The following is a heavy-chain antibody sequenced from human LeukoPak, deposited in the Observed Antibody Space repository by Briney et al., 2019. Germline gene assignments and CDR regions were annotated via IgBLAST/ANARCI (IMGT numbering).Heavy chain of an antibody. D-gene: IGHD3-10*01. CDR2: TYSSGST. CDR3: ARGVVRSGTYFAFDI. J-gene: IGHJ3*02. Sequence: SETLSLTCTVSDGSISSYYWNYIRQPPGKGLEWIGYTYSSGSTNYNPSLKSRVTISLDTSKNQFFLNLSSVTAADTAVYYCARGVVRSGTYFAFDIWGQGTMVSVSS. CDR1: DGSISSYY. V-gene: IGHV4-59*01.